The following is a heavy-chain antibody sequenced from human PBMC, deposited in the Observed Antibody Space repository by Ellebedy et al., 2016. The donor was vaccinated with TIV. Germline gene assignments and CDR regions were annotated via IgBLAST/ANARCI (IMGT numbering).Heavy chain of an antibody. CDR3: ARGIEQWLTY. J-gene: IGHJ4*02. CDR1: GASISSGPYY. CDR2: IYFGGST. D-gene: IGHD6-19*01. V-gene: IGHV4-31*03. Sequence: LRLSXTVSGASISSGPYYWNWIRQHPGKGLEWIGYIYFGGSTYYSPSLKSRVTISLDTSKNQFSLKLTSVTAADTAVYYRARGIEQWLTYWGQGTLVTVSS.